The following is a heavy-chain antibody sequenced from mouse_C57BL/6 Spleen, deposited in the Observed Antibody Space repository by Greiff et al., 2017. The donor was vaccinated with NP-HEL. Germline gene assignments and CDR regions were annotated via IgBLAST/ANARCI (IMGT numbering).Heavy chain of an antibody. CDR2: IDPSDSYT. D-gene: IGHD1-1*01. CDR3: ARSGYGSSADY. J-gene: IGHJ2*01. V-gene: IGHV1-59*01. CDR1: GYTFTSYW. Sequence: QVQLKQPGAELVRPGTSVKLSCKASGYTFTSYWMHWVKQRPGQGLEWIGVIDPSDSYTNYNQKFKGKATLTVDTSSSTAYMQLSSLTSEDSAVYYCARSGYGSSADYWGQGTTLTVSS.